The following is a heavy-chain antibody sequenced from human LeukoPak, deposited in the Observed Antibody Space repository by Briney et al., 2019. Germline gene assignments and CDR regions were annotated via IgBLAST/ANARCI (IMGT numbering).Heavy chain of an antibody. CDR2: IFPGDFDT. CDR3: ARAGYSNRWDGVDY. J-gene: IGHJ4*02. D-gene: IGHD2/OR15-2a*01. CDR1: GYTFTNYW. V-gene: IGHV5-51*01. Sequence: GESLKISCKGFGYTFTNYWIGWVRQMPGKGLEWMGIIFPGDFDTRYSPSFQGQVTISADKSIGTAYLQLSSLKASDSAMYYCARAGYSNRWDGVDYWGQGTLVTVSS.